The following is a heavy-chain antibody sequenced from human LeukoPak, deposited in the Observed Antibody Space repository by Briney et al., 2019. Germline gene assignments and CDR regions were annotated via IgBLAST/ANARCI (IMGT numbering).Heavy chain of an antibody. D-gene: IGHD1-14*01. V-gene: IGHV3-64*01. J-gene: IGHJ4*02. CDR1: GFPFRDYG. CDR3: VRDDTGGYYFDY. CDR2: ISSNGGST. Sequence: GGSLRLSCAASGFPFRDYGMHWVRQAPGKGLEYVSAISSNGGSTYYANSVKGRFTISRDNSKNTLYLQMGSLRAEDMAVYFCVRDDTGGYYFDYWGQGTLVTVSS.